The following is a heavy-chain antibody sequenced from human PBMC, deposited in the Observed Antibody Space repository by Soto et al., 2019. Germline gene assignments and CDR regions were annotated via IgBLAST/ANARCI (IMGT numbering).Heavy chain of an antibody. CDR3: AREGLVLVPTTVNSDYYYYAMDV. V-gene: IGHV1-69*13. CDR2: IIPRSATS. Sequence: GASVKVSCKTSGYTFTSYGISWMRQAPGQGLEWMGGIIPRSATSNYAQKFQGRVTITADESTSTAYMELSSLRSEDTAVYYCAREGLVLVPTTVNSDYYYYAMDVWGQGTTVTVSS. D-gene: IGHD2-2*01. J-gene: IGHJ6*02. CDR1: GYTFTSYG.